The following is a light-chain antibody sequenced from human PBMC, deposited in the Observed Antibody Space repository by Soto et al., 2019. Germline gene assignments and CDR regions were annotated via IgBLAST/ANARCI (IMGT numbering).Light chain of an antibody. CDR2: DVN. CDR1: SSDVGRYNY. V-gene: IGLV2-14*03. Sequence: QSALTQPASVSESPGQSITISCTGTSSDVGRYNYVSWYQHRPGKPPKLMIYDVNHRPSGVSARFSGSKSGNTASLTISGLQAEDEADYYCSSYLSSNTVLFGGGTQLTVL. CDR3: SSYLSSNTVL. J-gene: IGLJ3*02.